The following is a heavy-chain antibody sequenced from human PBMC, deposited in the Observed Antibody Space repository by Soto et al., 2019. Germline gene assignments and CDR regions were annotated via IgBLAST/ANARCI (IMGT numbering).Heavy chain of an antibody. Sequence: ASVKVSCKASGYTCTSYAMHWVLQAPGQRLEWMGWINAGNGNTKYSQKFQGRVTITRDTSASTAYMELSSLRSEDTAVYYCARDRGRSGYYGMDVWGQGTTVTVS. CDR2: INAGNGNT. V-gene: IGHV1-3*01. CDR1: GYTCTSYA. CDR3: ARDRGRSGYYGMDV. D-gene: IGHD3-10*01. J-gene: IGHJ6*01.